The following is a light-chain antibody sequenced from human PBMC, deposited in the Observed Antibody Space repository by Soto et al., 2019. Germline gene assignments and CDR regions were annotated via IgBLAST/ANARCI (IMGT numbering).Light chain of an antibody. CDR1: QSISNF. CDR3: QPSYSTPLT. V-gene: IGKV1-39*01. CDR2: AAS. Sequence: DIQMTQSPSSLSASVGDRVTITCRPNQSISNFLNWYQQKPGKAPELLISAASSLLSGVPSRFSGTGSGTDFTLTISSLQPEDFATYYCQPSYSTPLTFGGGTKVEIK. J-gene: IGKJ4*01.